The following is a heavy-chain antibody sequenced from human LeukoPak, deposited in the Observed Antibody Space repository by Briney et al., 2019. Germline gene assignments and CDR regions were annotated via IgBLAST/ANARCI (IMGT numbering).Heavy chain of an antibody. V-gene: IGHV3-74*01. D-gene: IGHD5-18*01. Sequence: GALRLSCAASGFTFSTYWMHWVRQAPGEGLVWVSRINGDGTTRTYADSVKGRFTISRDNAKNTLALQMSDLRAEDTAVYYCARDRRGYSYGLAYYYYMDVWGKGTTVTISS. J-gene: IGHJ6*03. CDR2: INGDGTTR. CDR1: GFTFSTYW. CDR3: ARDRRGYSYGLAYYYYMDV.